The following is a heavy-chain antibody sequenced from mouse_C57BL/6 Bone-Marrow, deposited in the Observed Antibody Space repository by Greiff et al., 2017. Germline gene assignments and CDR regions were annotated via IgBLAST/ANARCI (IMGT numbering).Heavy chain of an antibody. J-gene: IGHJ3*01. D-gene: IGHD1-1*01. CDR2: ISDGGSYT. CDR3: ARPDYYGSSYPFAY. V-gene: IGHV5-4*03. CDR1: GFTFSSYA. Sequence: EVKVVESGGGLVKPGGSLKLSCAASGFTFSSYAMSWVRQTPEKRLEWVATISDGGSYTYYPDNAKNNLYLQMSHLKSEDTAMYYCARPDYYGSSYPFAYWGQGTLVTVSA.